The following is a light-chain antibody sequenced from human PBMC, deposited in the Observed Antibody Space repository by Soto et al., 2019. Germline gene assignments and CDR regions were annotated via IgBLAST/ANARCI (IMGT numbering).Light chain of an antibody. CDR2: DAS. V-gene: IGLV2-18*02. J-gene: IGLJ1*01. CDR3: SSYTTSRTYV. CDR1: SSDVGSYNR. Sequence: SVLTQPPSVSGSPGQSVAISCTGTSSDVGSYNRVSWYQQPPGTAPKRMIYDASNRPSGVPDRFSGSKSGNTASLTISGLQPEDEADYYSSSYTTSRTYVFGSGTKVPVL.